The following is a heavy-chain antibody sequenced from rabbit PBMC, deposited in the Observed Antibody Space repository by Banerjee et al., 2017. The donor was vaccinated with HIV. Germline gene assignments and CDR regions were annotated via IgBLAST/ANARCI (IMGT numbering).Heavy chain of an antibody. Sequence: QSLEESGGDLVKPGASLILTCTASGFSFNISYYMCWVRQAPGKGLEWIACIYTGDGNTYYASWAKGRFTISKTSSTTVTLQMTSLTAADTATYFCARGSDIDDTLKLWGPGTLVTVS. CDR2: IYTGDGNT. V-gene: IGHV1S40*01. D-gene: IGHD1-1*01. CDR3: ARGSDIDDTLKL. CDR1: GFSFNISYY. J-gene: IGHJ4*01.